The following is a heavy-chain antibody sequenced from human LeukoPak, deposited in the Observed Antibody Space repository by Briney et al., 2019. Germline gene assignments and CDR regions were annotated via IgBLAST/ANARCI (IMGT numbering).Heavy chain of an antibody. CDR2: IYYSGGT. J-gene: IGHJ4*02. D-gene: IGHD4-17*01. Sequence: SETLSLTCTVSGGSISSYYWSWIRQPPGKGLEWIGYIYYSGGTNYNPPLKSRVTISVDTSKNQFSLKLSSVTAADTAVYYCARDWAVTGSIDYWGQGTLVTVSS. CDR1: GGSISSYY. V-gene: IGHV4-59*12. CDR3: ARDWAVTGSIDY.